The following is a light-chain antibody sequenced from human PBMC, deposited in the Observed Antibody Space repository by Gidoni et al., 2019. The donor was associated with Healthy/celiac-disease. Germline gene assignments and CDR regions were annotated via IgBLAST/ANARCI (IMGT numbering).Light chain of an antibody. CDR3: QAWDSSTVV. V-gene: IGLV3-1*01. CDR2: QDS. CDR1: KLGDKY. J-gene: IGLJ2*01. Sequence: SYALTQPPSVSVSPGQTAIITCSGDKLGDKYACWYQQKPGQSPVLVIYQDSKRPSGIPERFSGSNSGNTATLTISGTQAMDEADYYCQAWDSSTVVFGGGTKLTVL.